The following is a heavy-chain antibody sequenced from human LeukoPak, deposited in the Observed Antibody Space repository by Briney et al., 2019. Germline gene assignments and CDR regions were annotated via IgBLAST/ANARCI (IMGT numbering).Heavy chain of an antibody. J-gene: IGHJ4*02. D-gene: IGHD3-22*01. CDR1: GGSFSGYY. Sequence: SETQSLTCAVYGGSFSGYYWSWIRQPPGKGLEWIGEINHSGSTNYNPSLKSRVTISVDTSKNQFSLKLSSVTAADTAVYYCARGTYYDSSGYRSFDYWGQGTLVTVSS. CDR3: ARGTYYDSSGYRSFDY. V-gene: IGHV4-34*01. CDR2: INHSGST.